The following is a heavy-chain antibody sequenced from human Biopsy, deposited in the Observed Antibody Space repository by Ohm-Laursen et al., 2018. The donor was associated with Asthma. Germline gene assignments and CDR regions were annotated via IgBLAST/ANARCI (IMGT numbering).Heavy chain of an antibody. V-gene: IGHV4-59*01. CDR1: GGSISSDY. Sequence: GTLSLTCTVSGGSISSDYWSCLRQSPGKGLERIGYIHNSGNTNYNPSLKSRVTISLDTSKNRFSLRLSFVTAADTAVYFWARGQGRGIQLWSLDPWGQGILVTVSS. CDR2: IHNSGNT. CDR3: ARGQGRGIQLWSLDP. D-gene: IGHD5-18*01. J-gene: IGHJ5*02.